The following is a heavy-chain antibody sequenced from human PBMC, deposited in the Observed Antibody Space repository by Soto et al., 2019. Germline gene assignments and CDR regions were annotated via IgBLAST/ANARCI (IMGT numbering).Heavy chain of an antibody. CDR1: GSGIIRSG. J-gene: IGHJ6*02. CDR3: SADRPDIGVGWWV. Sequence: PVKVSCKASGSGIIRSGSQWLRQSHGQRLEWIGWIVVASGQTNYAQNFRGRVAITRDTSTATAYIELTGLTSEDTAVYFCSADRPDIGVGWWVWGQGTTVTVSS. D-gene: IGHD2-15*01. CDR2: IVVASGQT. V-gene: IGHV1-58*02.